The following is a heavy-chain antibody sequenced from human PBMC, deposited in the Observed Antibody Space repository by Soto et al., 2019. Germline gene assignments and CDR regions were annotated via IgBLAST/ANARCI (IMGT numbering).Heavy chain of an antibody. Sequence: GGSLRLSCAASGFTFSSYAMSWVRQAPGKGLEWVSAISGSGGSTYYADSVKGRFTISRDNSKNTLYLQMNSLRAEDTAVYYCAKDTVDTAMVFPPCQLDYWGQGTLVTVSS. CDR2: ISGSGGST. D-gene: IGHD5-18*01. J-gene: IGHJ4*02. CDR1: GFTFSSYA. V-gene: IGHV3-23*01. CDR3: AKDTVDTAMVFPPCQLDY.